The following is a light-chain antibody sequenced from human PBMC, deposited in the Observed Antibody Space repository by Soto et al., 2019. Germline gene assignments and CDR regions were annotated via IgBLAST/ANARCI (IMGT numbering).Light chain of an antibody. Sequence: SVLTQPPSVSGAAGQSVTISCSGSSSNIGAGYDVHWYQQFPGGAPKSLIFGNYNRPSGVPNRFSGSRSGSSASLAIAGLQPEDEADYYCQSYASSLSAYVLGNGTKVTVL. CDR1: SSNIGAGYD. CDR3: QSYASSLSAYV. V-gene: IGLV1-40*01. J-gene: IGLJ1*01. CDR2: GNY.